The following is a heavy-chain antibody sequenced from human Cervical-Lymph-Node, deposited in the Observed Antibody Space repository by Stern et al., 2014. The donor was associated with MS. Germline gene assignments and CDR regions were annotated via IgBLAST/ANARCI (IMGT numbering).Heavy chain of an antibody. V-gene: IGHV3-33*01. CDR2: IYYDGSHR. CDR3: ASLIAVAGTWVDY. D-gene: IGHD6-19*01. Sequence: VQLVESGGGVVQPGGSLRLSCTASEIAFRDYGMHWVRQAPGKGLEWVADIYYDGSHRFYADSVKGRFTISRDNSKNTLYLQMSSLRAEDTALYYCASLIAVAGTWVDYWGQGTLVTVSS. CDR1: EIAFRDYG. J-gene: IGHJ4*02.